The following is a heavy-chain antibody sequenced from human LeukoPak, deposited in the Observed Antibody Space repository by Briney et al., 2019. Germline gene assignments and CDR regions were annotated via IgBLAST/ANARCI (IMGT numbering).Heavy chain of an antibody. Sequence: TGGSLRLSCAASGFTFSSYGMHWVRQAPGKGVEWGAVISYDGSNKYYADSVNGRFTISRDNSKNTLSLQMNSLRAEDTAVYYCAKSPSGRSRISRFDYWGQGILVTVSS. CDR3: AKSPSGRSRISRFDY. V-gene: IGHV3-30*18. D-gene: IGHD1-26*01. CDR2: ISYDGSNK. CDR1: GFTFSSYG. J-gene: IGHJ4*02.